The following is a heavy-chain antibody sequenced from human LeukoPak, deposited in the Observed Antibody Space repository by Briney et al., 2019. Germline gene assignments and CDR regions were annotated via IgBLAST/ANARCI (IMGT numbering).Heavy chain of an antibody. CDR2: INWNGGST. CDR1: GFTFGDYG. CDR3: ARDSGDGSGSYYPYGMDV. D-gene: IGHD3-10*01. V-gene: IGHV3-20*04. Sequence: RSGGSLRLSCAASGFTFGDYGMSWVRQAPGKGLEWVSGINWNGGSTGYADSVKGRFTISRDNAENSLYLQMNSLRAEDTAVYYCARDSGDGSGSYYPYGMDVWGQGTTVTVSS. J-gene: IGHJ6*02.